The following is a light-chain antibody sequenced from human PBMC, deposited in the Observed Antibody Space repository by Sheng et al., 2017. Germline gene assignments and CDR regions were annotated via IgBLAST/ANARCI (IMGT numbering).Light chain of an antibody. CDR1: QTVFYSSNNKNY. J-gene: IGKJ1*01. V-gene: IGKV4-1*01. Sequence: DIVMTQSPDSLAVSLGERATINCKSSQTVFYSSNNKNYLAWYQQKPGQPPKLLIYWASTRESGVPDRFSGSGSGTDFTLTISSLQAEDVAVYYCQQRSNWRTFGQGTKVEIK. CDR3: QQRSNWRT. CDR2: WAS.